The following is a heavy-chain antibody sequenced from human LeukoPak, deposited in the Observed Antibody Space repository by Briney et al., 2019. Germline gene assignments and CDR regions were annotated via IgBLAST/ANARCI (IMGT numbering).Heavy chain of an antibody. CDR2: IYYSGST. J-gene: IGHJ4*02. CDR3: ARQKSGSYGLFDY. V-gene: IGHV4-39*01. D-gene: IGHD1-26*01. CDR1: GGSISSSSYY. Sequence: SETLSLTCTVSGGSISSSSYYWRWIRQPPGKGLEWIGSIYYSGSTYYNPSLKSRVTVSVDTSKNQFSLKLSSVTAADTSVYYCARQKSGSYGLFDYWGQGTLVTVSS.